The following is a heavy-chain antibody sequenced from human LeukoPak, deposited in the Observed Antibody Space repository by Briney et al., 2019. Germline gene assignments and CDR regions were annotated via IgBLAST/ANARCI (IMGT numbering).Heavy chain of an antibody. J-gene: IGHJ4*02. CDR1: GGSFTGTTYY. D-gene: IGHD2-8*01. CDR2: VYYSGST. Sequence: PSETLSLTCSVSGGSFTGTTYYWAWIRQPPGKGLEWIGSVYYSGSTSYSPSLKSRLTISVDTSKKQFSLRLSSVNAADTAVYYCARNVSAGYFDYWGQGTLVTVSS. V-gene: IGHV4-39*01. CDR3: ARNVSAGYFDY.